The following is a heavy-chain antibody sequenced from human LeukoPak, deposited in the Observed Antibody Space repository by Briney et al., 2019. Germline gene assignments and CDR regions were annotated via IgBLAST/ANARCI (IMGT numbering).Heavy chain of an antibody. CDR3: ARGAYYYDSSGYYYVRYFDY. V-gene: IGHV3-48*02. Sequence: PGGSLRPSCAASGFTFSSYSMNWVRQAPGKGLEWVSYISSSSSTIYYADSVKGRFTISRDNAKNSLYLQMNSLRDEDTAVYYCARGAYYYDSSGYYYVRYFDYWGQGTLVTVSS. D-gene: IGHD3-22*01. CDR2: ISSSSSTI. J-gene: IGHJ4*02. CDR1: GFTFSSYS.